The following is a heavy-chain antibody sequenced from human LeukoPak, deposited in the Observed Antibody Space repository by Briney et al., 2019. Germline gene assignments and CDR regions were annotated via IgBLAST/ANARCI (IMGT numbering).Heavy chain of an antibody. J-gene: IGHJ5*02. V-gene: IGHV4-39*07. Sequence: SETLSLTCTVSGGSISSSSYYWGWIRQPPGKGLEWIGRIYTSGSTNYNPSLKSRVTMSVDTSKNQFSLKLSSVTAADTAVYYCAREMPGSWLKFDPWGQGTLVTVSS. CDR3: AREMPGSWLKFDP. D-gene: IGHD1-26*01. CDR2: IYTSGST. CDR1: GGSISSSSYY.